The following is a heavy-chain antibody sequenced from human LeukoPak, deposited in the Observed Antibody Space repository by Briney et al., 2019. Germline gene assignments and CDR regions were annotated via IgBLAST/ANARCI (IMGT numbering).Heavy chain of an antibody. Sequence: GTSLRLCCAGSGFIFNRHAIHWVRQATGKGLDWVAVTSYDATNEYYADSVKGRFTISRDNSKNTVFLQMRSLRPEDTAVYYCARDEASVYGPGSHHDYWGQGTLVTVSS. CDR1: GFIFNRHA. J-gene: IGHJ4*02. D-gene: IGHD3-10*01. CDR2: TSYDATNE. CDR3: ARDEASVYGPGSHHDY. V-gene: IGHV3-30*04.